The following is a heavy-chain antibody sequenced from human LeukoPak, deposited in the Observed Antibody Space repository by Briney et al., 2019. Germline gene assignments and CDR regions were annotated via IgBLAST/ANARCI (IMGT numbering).Heavy chain of an antibody. V-gene: IGHV3-7*01. CDR2: IKQDGGQK. CDR3: ARDGDYNWNYRSGFDY. J-gene: IGHJ4*02. Sequence: QTGGSLRLSCAASGFTFNSYWMSWVRQAPGKGLERVANIKQDGGQKFYVDSVKGRFTISRDNAKNSLYLQMNSLRAEDTAVYYRARDGDYNWNYRSGFDYWGQGTLVTVSS. CDR1: GFTFNSYW. D-gene: IGHD1-7*01.